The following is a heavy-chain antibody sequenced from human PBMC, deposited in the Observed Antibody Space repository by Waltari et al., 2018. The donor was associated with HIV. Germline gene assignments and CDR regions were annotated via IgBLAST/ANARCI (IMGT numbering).Heavy chain of an antibody. CDR1: GYTFTSYD. V-gene: IGHV1-8*01. Sequence: QVQLVQSGAEVKKPGASVTVSCKASGYTFTSYDIKWVRQATGQGLEWMGWMNPNSGNTGYAQKFQGRVTMTRNTSISTAYMELSSLRSEDTAVYYCAIPGDRVYYYGMDVWGQGTTVTVSS. D-gene: IGHD3-16*01. CDR3: AIPGDRVYYYGMDV. CDR2: MNPNSGNT. J-gene: IGHJ6*02.